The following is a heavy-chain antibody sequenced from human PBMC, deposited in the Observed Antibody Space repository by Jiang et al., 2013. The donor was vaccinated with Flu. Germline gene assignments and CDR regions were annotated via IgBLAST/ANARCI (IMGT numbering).Heavy chain of an antibody. CDR3: ARSAAQDIWFGDRRPFDY. Sequence: GAEVKKPGASVKVSCKASGYTFTSYGISWVRQAPGQGLEWMGWISAYNGNTNYAQKLQGRVTMTTDTSTSTAYMELRSLRSDDTAVYYCARSAAQDIWFGDRRPFDYWGQGTLVTVSS. V-gene: IGHV1-18*01. J-gene: IGHJ4*02. CDR1: GYTFTSYG. D-gene: IGHD3-10*01. CDR2: ISAYNGNT.